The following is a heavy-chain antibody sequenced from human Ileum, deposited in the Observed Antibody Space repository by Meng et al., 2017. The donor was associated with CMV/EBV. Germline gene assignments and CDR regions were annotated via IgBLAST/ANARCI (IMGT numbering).Heavy chain of an antibody. CDR3: ARDHTSPYCGGDCPTYGMDV. D-gene: IGHD2-21*01. CDR2: IIPIFGTA. J-gene: IGHJ6*02. CDR1: GGTFSSYA. V-gene: IGHV1-69*05. Sequence: SVKVSCKASGGTFSSYAISWVRQAPGQGLEWMGGIIPIFGTANYAQKFQGRVTITTDESTSTAYMELSSLRSEDTAVYYCARDHTSPYCGGDCPTYGMDVWGQGITVTVSS.